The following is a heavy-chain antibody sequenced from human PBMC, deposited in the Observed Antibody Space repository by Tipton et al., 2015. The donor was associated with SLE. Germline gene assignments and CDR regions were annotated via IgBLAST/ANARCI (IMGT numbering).Heavy chain of an antibody. V-gene: IGHV3-33*06. CDR2: IWYDGSNK. CDR1: GFTFSSYA. D-gene: IGHD1-26*01. CDR3: VKTGLVGATYYFDY. Sequence: SLRLSCAASGFTFSSYAMSWVRQAPGKGLEWVAVIWYDGSNKYYADSVKGRFTISRDNSKNTLYLQMNSLRAEDTAVYYCVKTGLVGATYYFDYWGQGTLVTVSS. J-gene: IGHJ4*02.